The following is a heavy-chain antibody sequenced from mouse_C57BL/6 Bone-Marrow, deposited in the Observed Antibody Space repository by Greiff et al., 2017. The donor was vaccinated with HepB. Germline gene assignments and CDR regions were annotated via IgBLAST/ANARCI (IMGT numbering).Heavy chain of an antibody. J-gene: IGHJ2*01. CDR3: TREGGGPSFDY. Sequence: EVQRVESGEGLVKPGGSLKLSCAASGFTFSSYAMSWVRQTPEKRLEWVAYISSGGDYIYYADTVKGRFTISRDNARNTLYLQMSSLKSEDTAMYYCTREGGGPSFDYWGQGTTLTVSS. D-gene: IGHD1-1*02. CDR1: GFTFSSYA. V-gene: IGHV5-9-1*02. CDR2: ISSGGDYI.